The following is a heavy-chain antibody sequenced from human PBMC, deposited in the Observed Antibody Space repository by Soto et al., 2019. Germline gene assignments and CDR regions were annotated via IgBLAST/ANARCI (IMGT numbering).Heavy chain of an antibody. CDR1: GFTFSSFT. CDR3: ARALEAESSGYYGPTESSCPCY. V-gene: IGHV3-21*01. CDR2: ISSSSSYI. D-gene: IGHD3-22*01. J-gene: IGHJ4*02. Sequence: PGGSLRLSCATSGFTFSSFTMNWVRQAPGKGLEWVSSISSSSSYIYYANSMTGRFTISRDNAKNTLYLQLSSLRVADTGVYYCARALEAESSGYYGPTESSCPCYWGPGSLVTVSS.